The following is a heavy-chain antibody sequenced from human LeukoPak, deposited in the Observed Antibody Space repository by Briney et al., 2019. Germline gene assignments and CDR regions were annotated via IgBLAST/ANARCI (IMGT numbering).Heavy chain of an antibody. CDR2: ISYDGSNK. CDR1: GFTFSSYA. Sequence: GGSLRLSGAASGFTFSSYAMHWARQAPGKGLGWVAVISYDGSNKYYADSGKGRFTISRDNSKNTLYLKMNSLRAEDTAVYYCARDYNYYYMDVWGKGTTVTVSS. J-gene: IGHJ6*03. V-gene: IGHV3-30*04. CDR3: ARDYNYYYMDV.